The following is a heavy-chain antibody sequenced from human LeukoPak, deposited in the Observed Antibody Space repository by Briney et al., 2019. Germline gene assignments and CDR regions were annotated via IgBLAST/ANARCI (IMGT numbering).Heavy chain of an antibody. D-gene: IGHD3-10*01. J-gene: IGHJ5*02. CDR2: IYYDDSET. V-gene: IGHV5-51*01. CDR3: THWFDP. Sequence: GESLKISCKGGGYSFTNYWIVWVRQMPGKGLEWMGVIYYDDSETQYSPSFQGQVTISVDKSISTVYLQWSALVRGVSLKRSGTHWFDPWGQGTLVTVSS. CDR1: GYSFTNYW.